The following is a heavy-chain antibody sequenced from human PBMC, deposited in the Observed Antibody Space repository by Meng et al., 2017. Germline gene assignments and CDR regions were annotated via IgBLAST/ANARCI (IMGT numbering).Heavy chain of an antibody. Sequence: GESLKISCAASGFTFSSYAMHWVRQAPDKGLEWVAVISYDGSNKYYADSVKGRFTISRDNAKNSLYLQMNSLRAEDTAVYYCARESVTRSFDYWGQGTLVTVSS. CDR2: ISYDGSNK. J-gene: IGHJ4*02. CDR1: GFTFSSYA. V-gene: IGHV3-30*07. CDR3: ARESVTRSFDY. D-gene: IGHD4-17*01.